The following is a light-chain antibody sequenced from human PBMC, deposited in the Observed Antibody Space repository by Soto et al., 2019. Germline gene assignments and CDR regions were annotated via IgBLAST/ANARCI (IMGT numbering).Light chain of an antibody. V-gene: IGLV2-23*02. CDR2: EVS. Sequence: QSVLTQPASVSGSPGQSITISCTGTSSDVGSYNLVSWYQQHPGKAPKLMIYEVSKRPSGVSNRFSGSKSDNTASLTISGLQAEDEADYYCCSYAGGSTWVFGGGTKVTVL. CDR1: SSDVGSYNL. CDR3: CSYAGGSTWV. J-gene: IGLJ3*02.